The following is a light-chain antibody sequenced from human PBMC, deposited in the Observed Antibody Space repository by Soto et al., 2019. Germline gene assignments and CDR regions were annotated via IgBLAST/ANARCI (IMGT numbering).Light chain of an antibody. J-gene: IGLJ1*01. CDR1: SNDVGGYDY. CDR3: CSFAGRYTYV. V-gene: IGLV2-11*01. CDR2: DVN. Sequence: QSALTQPRSVSGSPGQSVTISCTGTSNDVGGYDYVSWYQHHPGEAPKLMIYDVNKRPSGVPDRFSGSKSGNTASLTISGLQAEDEVDYYCCSFAGRYTYVFGSGTKLTVL.